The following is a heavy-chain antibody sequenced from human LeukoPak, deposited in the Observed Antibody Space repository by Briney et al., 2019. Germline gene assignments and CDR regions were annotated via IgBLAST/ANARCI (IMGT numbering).Heavy chain of an antibody. CDR3: ARDRTNYFALDV. D-gene: IGHD1-14*01. V-gene: IGHV4-31*03. Sequence: SETLSLTCTVSGGSISSGGYYWSWIRQHPEKGLEWIGYIYYSGSTYYNPSLKSRVTMSVDTSKNQFSLKLSSVTAADTAVYYCARDRTNYFALDVWGQGTTVTVSS. J-gene: IGHJ6*02. CDR2: IYYSGST. CDR1: GGSISSGGYY.